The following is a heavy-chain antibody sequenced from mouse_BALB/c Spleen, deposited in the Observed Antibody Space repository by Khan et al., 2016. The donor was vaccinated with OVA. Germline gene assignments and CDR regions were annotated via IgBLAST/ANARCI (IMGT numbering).Heavy chain of an antibody. CDR1: GYSITSDFA. J-gene: IGHJ4*01. V-gene: IGHV3-2*02. CDR3: IRSVYYAYAYAMDY. Sequence: EVQLQEPGPGLVKPSQSLSLTCTVTGYSITSDFAWNWVRQFPGNKLEWMGYISFSGSTSYGPSLKSRLSITRDTSKNQFFLQLSSVTTEDTATYYCIRSVYYAYAYAMDYWGQGTSVTVSS. D-gene: IGHD2-2*01. CDR2: ISFSGST.